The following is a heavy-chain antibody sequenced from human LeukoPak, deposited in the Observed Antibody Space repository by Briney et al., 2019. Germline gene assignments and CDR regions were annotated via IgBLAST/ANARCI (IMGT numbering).Heavy chain of an antibody. CDR2: ISTSGSTI. D-gene: IGHD3-22*01. CDR3: ARSIITRY. CDR1: GFTFSSSW. Sequence: GGSLRLSCAASGFTFSSSWMHWVRPAPGKGLEWVSYISTSGSTIYYADSVKGRFTISRDNAKNSLYLQMHSLRAEDTAVYYCARSIITRYWGQGTLVTVSS. J-gene: IGHJ4*02. V-gene: IGHV3-48*04.